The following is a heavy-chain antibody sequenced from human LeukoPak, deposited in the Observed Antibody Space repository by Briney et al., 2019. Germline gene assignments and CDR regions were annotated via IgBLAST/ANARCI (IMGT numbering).Heavy chain of an antibody. D-gene: IGHD6-13*01. J-gene: IGHJ4*02. CDR1: GGSISSYY. V-gene: IGHV4-59*01. Sequence: SETLSLTCTVSGGSISSYYWSWIRQPPGKGLEWIGYIYYSGSTNYNPSLKSRVTISVDTSKNQFSLKLSPVTAADTAVYYCARVSIKQQLVLDYWGQGTLVTVSS. CDR3: ARVSIKQQLVLDY. CDR2: IYYSGST.